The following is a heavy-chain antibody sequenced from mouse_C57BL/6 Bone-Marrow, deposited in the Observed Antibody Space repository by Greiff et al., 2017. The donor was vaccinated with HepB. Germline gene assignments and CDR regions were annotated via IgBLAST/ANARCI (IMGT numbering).Heavy chain of an antibody. J-gene: IGHJ3*01. CDR3: NARPAYYGNAAGFAY. CDR1: GFNITDYY. CDR2: IDPENGNT. V-gene: IGHV14-4*02. Sequence: SGAELVRPGASVKLSCTPSGFNITDYYIHWVRQRPDQGLEWIAWIDPENGNTEYAPKFQGKATMTADTSSNTAYLQLSSLTSEDTAVYYCNARPAYYGNAAGFAYWGQGTRVTVSA. D-gene: IGHD2-10*01.